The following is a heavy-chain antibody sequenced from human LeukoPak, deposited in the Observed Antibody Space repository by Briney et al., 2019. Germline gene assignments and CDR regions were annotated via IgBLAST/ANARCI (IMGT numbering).Heavy chain of an antibody. D-gene: IGHD6-19*01. Sequence: SETLSLTCAVYGGSFSGYYWSWIRQPPWQGLEWIGEINHSGSTNYNPSLKSRVTISVDTSKNQFSLKLSSVTAADTAVYYCARQRSSGLRVEDYWGQGTLVTVSS. CDR3: ARQRSSGLRVEDY. J-gene: IGHJ4*02. CDR1: GGSFSGYY. CDR2: INHSGST. V-gene: IGHV4-34*01.